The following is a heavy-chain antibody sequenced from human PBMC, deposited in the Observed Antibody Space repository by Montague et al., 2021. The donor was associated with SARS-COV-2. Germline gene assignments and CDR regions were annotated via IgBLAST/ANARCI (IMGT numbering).Heavy chain of an antibody. D-gene: IGHD6-13*01. J-gene: IGHJ4*02. CDR3: ARAPIYRCSWYAYFDY. Sequence: SETLSLTCTVSGVSMSNYYWSWIRQPPGKGLDWIGYINYSGSTHYNPSLQSRVTLSKDTSKNQFSLRLTSVTAADTAMYFCARAPIYRCSWYAYFDYWGQGTLVTVSS. CDR2: INYSGST. CDR1: GVSMSNYY. V-gene: IGHV4-59*01.